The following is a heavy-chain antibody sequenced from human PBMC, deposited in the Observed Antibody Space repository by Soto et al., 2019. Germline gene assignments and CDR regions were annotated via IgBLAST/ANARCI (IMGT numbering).Heavy chain of an antibody. CDR3: ARGRGIVATIDWFDP. CDR2: IYYSGST. J-gene: IGHJ5*02. Sequence: SETLSLTCTVSGGSISSGDYYWSWIRQPPGKGLEWIGYIYYSGSTYYNPSLKSRVTISVDTSKNQFSLKLSSVTAADTAVYYCARGRGIVATIDWFDPWGQGTLVTV. V-gene: IGHV4-30-4*01. D-gene: IGHD5-12*01. CDR1: GGSISSGDYY.